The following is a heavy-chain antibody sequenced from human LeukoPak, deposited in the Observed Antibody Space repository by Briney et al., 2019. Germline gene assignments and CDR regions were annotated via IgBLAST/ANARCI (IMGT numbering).Heavy chain of an antibody. CDR2: IYHSGST. CDR3: ARVRDDYYDSSGYYQRPFDI. CDR1: GGSFSGYY. Sequence: PSETLSLTCAVYGGSFSGYYWSWIRQPPGKGLEWIGEIYHSGSTNYNPSLKSRVTVSVDKSKNQFSLKLSSVTAADTAVYYCARVRDDYYDSSGYYQRPFDIWGQGTMVTVSS. J-gene: IGHJ3*02. D-gene: IGHD3-22*01. V-gene: IGHV4-34*01.